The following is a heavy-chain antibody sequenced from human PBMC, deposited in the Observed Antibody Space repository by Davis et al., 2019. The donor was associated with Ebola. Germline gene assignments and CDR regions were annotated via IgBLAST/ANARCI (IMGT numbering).Heavy chain of an antibody. CDR2: IKSKTDGGTT. D-gene: IGHD3-16*01. Sequence: GESLKISCAASGFTFSNAWMSWVRQAPGKGLEWVGRIKSKTDGGTTDYAAPVKGRFTISRDDSKNTLYLQMNSLRAEDTAVYYCAKIFFGTRAIDYGDYWGQGTLVTVSS. CDR1: GFTFSNAW. CDR3: AKIFFGTRAIDYGDY. V-gene: IGHV3-15*01. J-gene: IGHJ4*02.